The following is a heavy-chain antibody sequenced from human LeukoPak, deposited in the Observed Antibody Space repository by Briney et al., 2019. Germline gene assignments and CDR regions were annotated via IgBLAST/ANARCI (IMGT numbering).Heavy chain of an antibody. CDR3: ARDKDFWSGYPVYYFDY. CDR1: GFTFRRYA. D-gene: IGHD3-3*01. V-gene: IGHV3-23*01. Sequence: GGSLRLSCAASGFTFRRYAVSWVRQAPGKGLEWVSGISGSGGSTYYADPVKGRFTISRDNSKNTLYLQMNSLRAEDTAVYYCARDKDFWSGYPVYYFDYWGQGTLVTVSS. J-gene: IGHJ4*02. CDR2: ISGSGGST.